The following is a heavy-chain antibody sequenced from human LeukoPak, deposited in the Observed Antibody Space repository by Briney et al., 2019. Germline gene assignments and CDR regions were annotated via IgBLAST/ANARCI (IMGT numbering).Heavy chain of an antibody. CDR1: GGSISNYY. CDR2: IYYSGSS. J-gene: IGHJ4*02. CDR3: ARRYGNYYDSSGYYYYFDY. D-gene: IGHD3-22*01. V-gene: IGHV4-59*01. Sequence: SETLSLTCTVSGGSISNYYWSWIRQPPGKGLEWIGYIYYSGSSNYNPSLKSRVSISVDTFKNQFSLKLSSVTAADTAVSYCARRYGNYYDSSGYYYYFDYWGQGALVTVSS.